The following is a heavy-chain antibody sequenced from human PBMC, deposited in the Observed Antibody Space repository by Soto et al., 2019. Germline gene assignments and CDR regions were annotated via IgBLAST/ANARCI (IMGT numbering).Heavy chain of an antibody. CDR2: IWYDGSNK. CDR1: GFTFSSYG. V-gene: IGHV3-33*01. CDR3: ARDLDYYDSSGFVY. D-gene: IGHD3-22*01. J-gene: IGHJ4*02. Sequence: HVQLVESGGGVVQPGRSLRLSCAASGFTFSSYGMHWVRQAPGKGLEWVAVIWYDGSNKYYADSVKGRFTISRDNSKNTLYLQMNSLRAEDTAVYYCARDLDYYDSSGFVYWGQGTLVTVSS.